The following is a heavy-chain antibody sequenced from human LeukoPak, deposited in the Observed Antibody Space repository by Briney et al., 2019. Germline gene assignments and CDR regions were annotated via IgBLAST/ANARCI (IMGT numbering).Heavy chain of an antibody. CDR3: AKDRELLDY. D-gene: IGHD1-26*01. CDR1: GFDFSSNW. CDR2: IKGDGIST. J-gene: IGHJ4*02. Sequence: QSGGSLRLSCAASGFDFSSNWMHWVRHAPGQGLVWVSRIKGDGISTNYADSVKGRFTISRDIAKNTLYLQMNSLRAEDTAVYYCAKDRELLDYWGQGTLVTVSS. V-gene: IGHV3-74*01.